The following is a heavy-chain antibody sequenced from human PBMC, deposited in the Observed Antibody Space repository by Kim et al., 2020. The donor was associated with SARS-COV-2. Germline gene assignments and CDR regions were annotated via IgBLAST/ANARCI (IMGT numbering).Heavy chain of an antibody. CDR1: GGSFSGYY. J-gene: IGHJ5*02. CDR3: ARDGPDGSRLNWFDP. Sequence: SETLSLTCAVYGGSFSGYYWSWIRQPPGKGLEWIGEINHSGSTNYNRSLKSRVTISVDTSKNQFSLKLSSVTAADKAVYYCARDGPDGSRLNWFDPWGQGTLVTVSS. D-gene: IGHD2-8*01. CDR2: INHSGST. V-gene: IGHV4-34*01.